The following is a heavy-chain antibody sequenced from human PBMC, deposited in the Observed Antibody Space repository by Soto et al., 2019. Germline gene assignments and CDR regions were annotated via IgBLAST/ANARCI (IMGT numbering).Heavy chain of an antibody. D-gene: IGHD2-15*01. CDR2: IYYSGST. Sequence: SETLSLTCTVSGGSISSSSYYWGWIRQPPGKGLEWIGSIYYSGSTYYNPSLKSRVTISVDTSKNQFSLKLSSVTAADTAVYYCARAKQGSGYYYMDVWGKGTTVTVSS. CDR3: ARAKQGSGYYYMDV. J-gene: IGHJ6*03. CDR1: GGSISSSSYY. V-gene: IGHV4-39*01.